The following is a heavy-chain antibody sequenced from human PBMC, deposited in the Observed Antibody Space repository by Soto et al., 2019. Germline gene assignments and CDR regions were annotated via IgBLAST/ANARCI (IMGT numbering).Heavy chain of an antibody. CDR2: IFHTGST. CDR1: GYSISSGHS. Sequence: PSETLSLTCAVSGYSISSGHSWGWIRQPPGKGLEGIGSIFHTGSTYYNPSLKSRVTLSVDTSKNQFSLKLSSVTAAATAVYFCATLPRLDGMDVWGQGTTVTVSS. CDR3: ATLPRLDGMDV. J-gene: IGHJ6*02. V-gene: IGHV4-38-2*01. D-gene: IGHD6-25*01.